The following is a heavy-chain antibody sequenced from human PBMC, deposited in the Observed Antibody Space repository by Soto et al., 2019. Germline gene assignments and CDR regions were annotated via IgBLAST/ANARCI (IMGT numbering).Heavy chain of an antibody. CDR2: ISGSVGST. D-gene: IGHD3-3*01. V-gene: IGHV3-23*01. Sequence: GWPLRHSCSASQFTFSSYAVSWVLHNPVKWLELFSTISGSVGSTYYADSVKGRFTISRDNSKNTLYLQMNSLRADDTGVYYCAMEYYYYMEVWGKGTTVTVSS. CDR1: QFTFSSYA. CDR3: AMEYYYYMEV. J-gene: IGHJ6*03.